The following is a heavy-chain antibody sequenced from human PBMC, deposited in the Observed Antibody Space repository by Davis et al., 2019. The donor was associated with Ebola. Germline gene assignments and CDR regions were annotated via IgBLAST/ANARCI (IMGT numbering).Heavy chain of an antibody. V-gene: IGHV4-4*07. CDR2: IYTSGST. CDR3: ARDKDYGHYYYYYGMDV. D-gene: IGHD4-17*01. J-gene: IGHJ6*02. Sequence: PSETLSLTCTVSGGSISSYYWSWIRQPAGKGLEWIGRIYTSGSTNYNPSLKSRVTISVDTSKNQFSLKLSSVTAADTAVYYCARDKDYGHYYYYYGMDVWGQGTTVTVSS. CDR1: GGSISSYY.